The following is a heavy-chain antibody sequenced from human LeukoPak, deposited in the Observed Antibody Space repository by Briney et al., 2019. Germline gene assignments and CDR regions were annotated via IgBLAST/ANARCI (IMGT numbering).Heavy chain of an antibody. J-gene: IGHJ3*02. V-gene: IGHV3-23*01. CDR2: ISGSGGST. CDR1: GCTFSSYA. Sequence: GGSLRLSCAASGCTFSSYAMSWVRQAPGKGLEWVSAISGSGGSTYYADSVKGRFTISRDNSKNTLYLQMNSLRAEDTAVYYCAKLMEDYYDSSGYYYGAAGAFDIWGQGTMVTVSS. D-gene: IGHD3-22*01. CDR3: AKLMEDYYDSSGYYYGAAGAFDI.